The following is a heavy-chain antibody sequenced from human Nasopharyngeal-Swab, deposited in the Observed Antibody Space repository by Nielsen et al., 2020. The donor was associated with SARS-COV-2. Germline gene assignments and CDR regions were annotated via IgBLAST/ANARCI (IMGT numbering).Heavy chain of an antibody. CDR1: GVTFSSYA. Sequence: GESLKISCAASGVTFSSYAMSWVRQAQGKGLEWVPAISGSGGSTYYADSVKGRFTISRDNSKDTLYLQMNSLRAEDTAVYYCARENDYADEYYFDYWGQGTLVTVSS. CDR2: ISGSGGST. J-gene: IGHJ4*02. V-gene: IGHV3-23*01. D-gene: IGHD4-17*01. CDR3: ARENDYADEYYFDY.